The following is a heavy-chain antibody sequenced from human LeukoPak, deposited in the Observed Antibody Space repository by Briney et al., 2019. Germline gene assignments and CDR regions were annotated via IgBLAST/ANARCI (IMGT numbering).Heavy chain of an antibody. V-gene: IGHV1-2*06. Sequence: ASVKVSCEESGYTFTSYYMHWVRQAPGQGLEWMGRINPNSGGTNYAQKFQGRVTMTRDTSISTAYMELSRLRSDDTAVYYCARDPNHRSPYYYDSSGYPNWGQGTLVTVSS. CDR3: ARDPNHRSPYYYDSSGYPN. J-gene: IGHJ4*02. CDR2: INPNSGGT. D-gene: IGHD3-22*01. CDR1: GYTFTSYY.